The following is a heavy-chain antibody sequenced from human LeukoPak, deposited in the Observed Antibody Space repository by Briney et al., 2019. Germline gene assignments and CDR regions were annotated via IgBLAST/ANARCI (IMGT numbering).Heavy chain of an antibody. CDR1: GYTLTELS. V-gene: IGHV1-24*01. D-gene: IGHD3-22*01. Sequence: ASVKVSCKVSGYTLTELSMHWVRQAPGKGLEWMGGFDPEDGETIYAQKFQGRATMTEDTSTDTAYMELSSLRSEDTAVYYCATDPSGGNYYYDSSGSKGAFDIWGQGTMVTVSS. CDR2: FDPEDGET. CDR3: ATDPSGGNYYYDSSGSKGAFDI. J-gene: IGHJ3*02.